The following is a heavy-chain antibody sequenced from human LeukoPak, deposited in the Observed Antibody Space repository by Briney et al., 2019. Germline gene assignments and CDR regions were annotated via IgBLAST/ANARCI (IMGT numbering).Heavy chain of an antibody. D-gene: IGHD2-21*02. Sequence: PSETLSLTCAVYGGSFSGYYWSWIRQPPGKGLEWIGEINHSGSTNYNPSLKSRVTISVDTSKNQFSLKLSSVTAADTAVYYCARDRAAMVTARPYYFDYWGQGTLVTVSS. CDR3: ARDRAAMVTARPYYFDY. V-gene: IGHV4-34*01. J-gene: IGHJ4*02. CDR2: INHSGST. CDR1: GGSFSGYY.